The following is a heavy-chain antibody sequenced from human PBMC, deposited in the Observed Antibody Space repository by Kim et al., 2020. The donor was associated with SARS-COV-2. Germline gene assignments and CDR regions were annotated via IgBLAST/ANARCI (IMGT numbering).Heavy chain of an antibody. J-gene: IGHJ4*01. CDR3: AKDSRGIAVSGTANY. CDR2: ISYDGSNK. V-gene: IGHV3-30*18. CDR1: GFTFSSYG. D-gene: IGHD6-19*01. Sequence: GGSLRLSCAASGFTFSSYGMHWVRQAPGKGLEWVAVISYDGSNKYYADSVKGRFTISRDNSKNTLYLQMDSLRAEDTAVYYCAKDSRGIAVSGTANYWG.